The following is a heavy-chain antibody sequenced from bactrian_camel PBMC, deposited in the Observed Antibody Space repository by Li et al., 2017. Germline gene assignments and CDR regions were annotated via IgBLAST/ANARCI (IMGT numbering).Heavy chain of an antibody. Sequence: HVQLVESGGGSVQPGGSLTLSCTVSGFIDTTLCMAWFRQHPRLPREGLAGIYTGTGRTYYTDSLKGRFTTSHDNAKNTVYLRIDNVKFEDAAMYYCAADLAVRFSILDGGTWQCGTLGYWGQGTQVTVS. CDR1: GFIDTTLC. J-gene: IGHJ6*01. V-gene: IGHV3S1*01. CDR3: AADLAVRFSILDGGTWQCGTLGY. CDR2: IYTGTGRT. D-gene: IGHD6*01.